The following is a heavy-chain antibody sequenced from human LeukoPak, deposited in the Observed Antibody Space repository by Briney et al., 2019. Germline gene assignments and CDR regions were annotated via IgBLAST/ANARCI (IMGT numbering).Heavy chain of an antibody. J-gene: IGHJ4*02. CDR1: GDTFSGYG. Sequence: SVKVSCKASGDTFSGYGISWVRQAPEQGLEWVGRIIPSLNLANYAPKFQGRVTITADKSTSTAYMELSSLRSEDAAIYYCARDRTPHLKIIELLYWGQGTLVTVSS. CDR3: ARDRTPHLKIIELLY. V-gene: IGHV1-69*04. D-gene: IGHD2/OR15-2a*01. CDR2: IIPSLNLA.